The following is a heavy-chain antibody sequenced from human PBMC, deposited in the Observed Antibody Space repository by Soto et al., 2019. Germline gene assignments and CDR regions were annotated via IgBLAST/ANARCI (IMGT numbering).Heavy chain of an antibody. J-gene: IGHJ6*02. CDR1: GFTFSSYW. Sequence: EVQLVESGGGLVQPGGSLRLSCAASGFTFSSYWMHWVRQAPGKGLVWVSRINSDGSSTSYADSVKGRFTISRDNAKNTLYLQMNSLRAEDTAVYYCARDLVVSSSWQRKLDYGMDVWGQGTTVTVSS. D-gene: IGHD6-13*01. CDR2: INSDGSST. V-gene: IGHV3-74*01. CDR3: ARDLVVSSSWQRKLDYGMDV.